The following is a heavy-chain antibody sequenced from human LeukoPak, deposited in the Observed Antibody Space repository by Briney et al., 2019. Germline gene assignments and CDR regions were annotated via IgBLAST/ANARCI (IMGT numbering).Heavy chain of an antibody. Sequence: GESLKISCKGSGYSFTSYWISWVRQMPGKGLEWMGRIDPSDSYTNYSPSFQGHVTISADKSISTAYLQWSSLKASDTAMYYCAKHEDSSSLYWGQGTLVTVSS. CDR3: AKHEDSSSLY. V-gene: IGHV5-10-1*01. J-gene: IGHJ4*02. CDR2: IDPSDSYT. CDR1: GYSFTSYW. D-gene: IGHD6-13*01.